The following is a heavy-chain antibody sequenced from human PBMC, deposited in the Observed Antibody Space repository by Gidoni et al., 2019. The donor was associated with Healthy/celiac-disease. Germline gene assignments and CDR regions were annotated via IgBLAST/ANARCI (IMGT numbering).Heavy chain of an antibody. D-gene: IGHD3-22*01. V-gene: IGHV3-66*01. CDR1: AFSVSSNY. CDR2: IYSGGST. CDR3: ARVGPSITMNPALDY. Sequence: EVQMVESGGGLFQPGGSLGLSCAASAFSVSSNYMSWVRQAPGKGLEWVSVIYSGGSTYYADSVKGRFTISRDNSKNTLYLQMNSLRAEDTAVYYCARVGPSITMNPALDYWGQGTLVTVSS. J-gene: IGHJ4*02.